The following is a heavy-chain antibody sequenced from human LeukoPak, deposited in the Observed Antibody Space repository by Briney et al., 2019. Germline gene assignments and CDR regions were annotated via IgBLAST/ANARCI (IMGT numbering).Heavy chain of an antibody. CDR2: INHSGST. V-gene: IGHV4-34*01. D-gene: IGHD3-3*01. CDR1: GGSFSGYY. J-gene: IGHJ4*02. CDR3: ARGLSNYDFWSGTRAFDY. Sequence: PSETLSLTCTVSGGSFSGYYWSWIRQPPGKGLEWIGEINHSGSTNYNPSLKSRVTISVDTSKNQFSLKLSSVTAADTAVYYCARGLSNYDFWSGTRAFDYWGQGTLVTVSS.